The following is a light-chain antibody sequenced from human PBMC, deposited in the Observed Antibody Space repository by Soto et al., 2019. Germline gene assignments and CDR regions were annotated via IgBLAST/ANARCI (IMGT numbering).Light chain of an antibody. CDR1: RSVSSSY. V-gene: IGKV3-20*01. CDR3: QQYGSSPPIT. CDR2: GAS. Sequence: EIVLTQSPGTLSLSPGERATLSCRASRSVSSSYLAWYQQKPGQAPRLLIYGASSRATGIPDRFSGSRSGTDFTITISTMEPEDFAVYYCQQYGSSPPITFGQGTRLEIK. J-gene: IGKJ5*01.